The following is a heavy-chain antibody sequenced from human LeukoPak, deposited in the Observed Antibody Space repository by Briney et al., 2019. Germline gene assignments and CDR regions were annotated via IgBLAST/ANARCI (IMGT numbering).Heavy chain of an antibody. CDR2: INPNSGGT. CDR1: GYTFTGYY. Sequence: ASVKVSCKASGYTFTGYYMHWVRQAPGQGLEWMGWINPNSGGTNYAQKFQGWVTMTRDTSISTAYMELGRLRSDDTAVYYCARGTLRAGSGTRYYFDYWGQGTLVTVSP. V-gene: IGHV1-2*04. D-gene: IGHD2-2*01. CDR3: ARGTLRAGSGTRYYFDY. J-gene: IGHJ4*02.